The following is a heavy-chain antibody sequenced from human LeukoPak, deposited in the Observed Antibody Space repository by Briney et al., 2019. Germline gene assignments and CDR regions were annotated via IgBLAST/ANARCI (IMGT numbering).Heavy chain of an antibody. CDR1: GYTFTSYG. CDR2: ISAYNGNT. J-gene: IGHJ4*02. V-gene: IGHV1-18*01. CDR3: ARVEFADYYDSSGLVY. Sequence: ASVKVSCKASGYTFTSYGISWVRQAPGQGLEWMGWISAYNGNTNYAQKLQGRVTMTTDTSTSTAYMELRSLRSDDTAVYYCARVEFADYYDSSGLVYWGQGTLVTVSS. D-gene: IGHD3-22*01.